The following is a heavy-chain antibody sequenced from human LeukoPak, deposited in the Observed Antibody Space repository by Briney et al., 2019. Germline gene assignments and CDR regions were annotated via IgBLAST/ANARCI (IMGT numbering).Heavy chain of an antibody. CDR2: IYYSGST. CDR3: ARARPGAVFGPYSSSHFDY. CDR1: GGSVSSGSDY. V-gene: IGHV4-61*01. D-gene: IGHD6-6*01. Sequence: PSETLSLTCTVSGGSVSSGSDYWSWIRQPPGKGLEWIGYIYYSGSTDYSPSLKSRVTISVDRSKNQFSLKLSSVTAADTAVYYCARARPGAVFGPYSSSHFDYWGQGTLVTVSS. J-gene: IGHJ4*02.